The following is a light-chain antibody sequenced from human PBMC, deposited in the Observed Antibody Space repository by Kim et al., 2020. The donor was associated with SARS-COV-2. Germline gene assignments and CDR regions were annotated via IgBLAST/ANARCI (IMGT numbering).Light chain of an antibody. CDR3: LRYNSAPWT. CDR2: GAS. Sequence: GDRVTITCRASQDISNSFAWFQHKPGRAPKLLIYGASALHSEVPSRFSGSRSGTDFTLTISSLQPEDVATFYCLRYNSAPWTFGQGTKVDIK. J-gene: IGKJ1*01. V-gene: IGKV1-27*01. CDR1: QDISNS.